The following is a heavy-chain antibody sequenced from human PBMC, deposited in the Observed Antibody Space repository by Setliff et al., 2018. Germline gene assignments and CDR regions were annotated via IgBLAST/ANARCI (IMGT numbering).Heavy chain of an antibody. CDR3: ARTGTYRYFDY. J-gene: IGHJ4*02. D-gene: IGHD1-1*01. V-gene: IGHV4-39*01. Sequence: SETLSLTCSASGGPISSSSYYWVWIRQPPGKGLEWIGAIFYDGNSYYNPSPKGRVTMSVDTSKDVFSLKLRSVTAADTSVYYCARTGTYRYFDYWGQGTRVTVSS. CDR2: IFYDGNS. CDR1: GGPISSSSYY.